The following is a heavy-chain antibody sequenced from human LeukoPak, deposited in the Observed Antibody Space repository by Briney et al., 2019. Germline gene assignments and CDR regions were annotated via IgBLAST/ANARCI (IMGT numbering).Heavy chain of an antibody. CDR1: GYTFSSYS. V-gene: IGHV3-21*01. J-gene: IGHJ4*02. D-gene: IGHD3-22*01. CDR3: VRLRRNSDTSGFYYYYDY. Sequence: GGSLRLSCAASGYTFSSYSISWVRQAPGKGLEWVSSISVRSNYIYYADSVRGRFSISRDDARDSLYLQMNSLRAEDTAVYYCVRLRRNSDTSGFYYYYDYWGQGTLVTVSS. CDR2: ISVRSNYI.